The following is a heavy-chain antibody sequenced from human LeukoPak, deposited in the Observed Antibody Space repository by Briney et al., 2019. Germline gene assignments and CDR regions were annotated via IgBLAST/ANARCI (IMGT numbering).Heavy chain of an antibody. D-gene: IGHD4-17*01. J-gene: IGHJ4*02. Sequence: PSETLSLTCIVSGGSISSYYWSWIRQPPGKGLEWIGYIYYSGSTNYNPSLKSRVTISVDTSKNQFSLKLSSVTAADTAVYYCARHDYGDYYTFDYWGQGTLVTVSS. CDR2: IYYSGST. CDR1: GGSISSYY. V-gene: IGHV4-59*01. CDR3: ARHDYGDYYTFDY.